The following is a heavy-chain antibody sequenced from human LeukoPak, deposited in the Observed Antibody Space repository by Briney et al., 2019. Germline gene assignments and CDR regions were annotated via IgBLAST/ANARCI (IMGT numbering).Heavy chain of an antibody. D-gene: IGHD2-21*01. CDR2: MNSDGTVT. CDR1: GFTLSGYW. Sequence: PGGSLRLSCAASGFTLSGYWMHWVRQAPGEGLVWVSRMNSDGTVTTYADSVRGRFTISRDNARNTLYLEMSSLRGEDTAVYYCARYVVASACFDSWGQGTPVTVSS. J-gene: IGHJ4*02. V-gene: IGHV3-74*01. CDR3: ARYVVASACFDS.